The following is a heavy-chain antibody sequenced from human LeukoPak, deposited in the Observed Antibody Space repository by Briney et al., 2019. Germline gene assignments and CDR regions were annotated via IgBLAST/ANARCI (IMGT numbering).Heavy chain of an antibody. J-gene: IGHJ4*02. CDR2: MNPHSGGT. Sequence: ASAKVSCKASGYSFTGYYMHWVRQAPGQGLEWVGWMNPHSGGTNDAQKFQGRVTMTRDTSISTAYMELSRLTSDDTAVYFCARALTSRSFFDYWGQGTLVTVSS. V-gene: IGHV1-2*02. CDR1: GYSFTGYY. CDR3: ARALTSRSFFDY. D-gene: IGHD3-10*01.